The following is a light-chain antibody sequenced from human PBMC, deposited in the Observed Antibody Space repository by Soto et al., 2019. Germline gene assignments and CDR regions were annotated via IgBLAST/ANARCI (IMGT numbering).Light chain of an antibody. J-gene: IGLJ3*02. CDR3: CSYAGSSTGV. V-gene: IGLV2-23*02. CDR1: SSDVGSYNL. CDR2: EVS. Sequence: QSVLTQPASVSGSHGQSITISCTGTSSDVGSYNLVSWYQQHPGKAPKLMIYEVSKRPSGVSNRFSGSKSGNTASLTISGLQAEDEADYYCCSYAGSSTGVFGGGTKLTVL.